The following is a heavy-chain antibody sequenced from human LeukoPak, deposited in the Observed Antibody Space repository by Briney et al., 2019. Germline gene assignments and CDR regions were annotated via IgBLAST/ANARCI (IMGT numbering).Heavy chain of an antibody. D-gene: IGHD2-2*01. CDR3: ARLGRCSSTSCFYYMDV. V-gene: IGHV4-34*01. Sequence: SETLSLTCAVYGGSFSGYYWSWIRQPPGKGLEWIGEINHSGSTNYNPSPKSRVTISVDTSKNQFSLKLSSVTAADTAVYYCARLGRCSSTSCFYYMDVWGKGTTVTVSS. CDR1: GGSFSGYY. CDR2: INHSGST. J-gene: IGHJ6*03.